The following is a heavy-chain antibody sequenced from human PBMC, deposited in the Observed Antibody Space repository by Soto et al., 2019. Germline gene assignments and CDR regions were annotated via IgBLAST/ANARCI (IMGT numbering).Heavy chain of an antibody. CDR2: ISWHSGSI. D-gene: IGHD6-19*01. V-gene: IGHV3-9*01. Sequence: EVQLVESGGGLVQPGGSLRLSCAASGFTFDDYSMHWVRQAPGRGLEWVSGISWHSGSIDYADFVKGRFTIARDNAKNFLYLEMNSLRPEDTALYYCARGDLGAVAGYFEYWGQGTLVTVSS. CDR1: GFTFDDYS. J-gene: IGHJ4*02. CDR3: ARGDLGAVAGYFEY.